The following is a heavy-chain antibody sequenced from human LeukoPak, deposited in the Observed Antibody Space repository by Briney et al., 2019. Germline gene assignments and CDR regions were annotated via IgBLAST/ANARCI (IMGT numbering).Heavy chain of an antibody. CDR3: ARSSYHLRYSSGWYY. J-gene: IGHJ4*02. D-gene: IGHD6-19*01. CDR2: IIPLLGTA. Sequence: SVKVSCKASGYSFTAYYIHWVRQAPGQGLEWMGGIIPLLGTANYAQKFQGRVTITADDSTSTAYMELSSLRSEDTAVYYCARSSYHLRYSSGWYYWGQGTLVTVSS. V-gene: IGHV1-69*13. CDR1: GYSFTAYY.